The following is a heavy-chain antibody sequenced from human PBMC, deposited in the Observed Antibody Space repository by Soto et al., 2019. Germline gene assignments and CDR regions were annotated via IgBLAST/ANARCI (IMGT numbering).Heavy chain of an antibody. D-gene: IGHD3-10*01. V-gene: IGHV3-33*01. Sequence: GGSLRLSCAASGFTFSSYGMHWVRQAPGKGLEWVAVIWYDGSNKYYADSVKGRFTISRDNSKNTLYLQMNSLRAEDTAVYYCARDPGRFSSGSYYPTSSWFDPWGQGTLVTVSS. CDR3: ARDPGRFSSGSYYPTSSWFDP. CDR1: GFTFSSYG. CDR2: IWYDGSNK. J-gene: IGHJ5*02.